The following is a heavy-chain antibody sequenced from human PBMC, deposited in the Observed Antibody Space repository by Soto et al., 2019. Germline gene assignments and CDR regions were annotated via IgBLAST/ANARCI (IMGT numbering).Heavy chain of an antibody. Sequence: ASVKVSCKASGYTFTGYYMHWVRQAPGQGLEWMGWINPNSGGTNYAQKFQGWVTMTRDTSISTAYMELSRLRSDDTAVYYCARGSCYDFWSGYYLDFDYWGQGTLVTVSS. CDR2: INPNSGGT. D-gene: IGHD3-3*01. CDR1: GYTFTGYY. V-gene: IGHV1-2*04. CDR3: ARGSCYDFWSGYYLDFDY. J-gene: IGHJ4*02.